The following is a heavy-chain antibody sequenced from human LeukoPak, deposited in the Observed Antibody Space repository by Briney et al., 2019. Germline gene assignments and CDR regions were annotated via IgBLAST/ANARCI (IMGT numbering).Heavy chain of an antibody. CDR2: INPNSGGT. Sequence: ASAKVSCKASGYTFTGYYMHWVRQAPGQGLEWMGWINPNSGGTNYAQKFQGRVTMTRDTSISTAYMELSRLRSDDTAVYYCARGGVTRGTIFDYWGQGTLVTVSS. D-gene: IGHD3-16*01. CDR3: ARGGVTRGTIFDY. J-gene: IGHJ4*02. V-gene: IGHV1-2*02. CDR1: GYTFTGYY.